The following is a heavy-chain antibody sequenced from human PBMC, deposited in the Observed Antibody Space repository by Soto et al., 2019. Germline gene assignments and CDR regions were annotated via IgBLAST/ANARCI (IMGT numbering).Heavy chain of an antibody. Sequence: ASVKVSCKASGGTFSSYAISWVRQAPGQGLEWMGGIIPIFGTANYAQKFQGRVTITADESTSTAYMELSSLRSEDTAVYYCAAGYSYGSGAFDIWGQGTMVTVSS. J-gene: IGHJ3*02. D-gene: IGHD5-18*01. CDR1: GGTFSSYA. CDR3: AAGYSYGSGAFDI. CDR2: IIPIFGTA. V-gene: IGHV1-69*13.